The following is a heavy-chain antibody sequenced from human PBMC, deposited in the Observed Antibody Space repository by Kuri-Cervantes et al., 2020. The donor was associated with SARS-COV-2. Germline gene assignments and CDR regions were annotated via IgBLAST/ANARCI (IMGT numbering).Heavy chain of an antibody. J-gene: IGHJ3*02. CDR1: GGSISSYY. Sequence: SETLSLTCTFSGGSISSYYWSWIRQPPGKGLEWIGYIYYSGSTNYNPSLKSRVTISVDTSKNQFSLKLSSVTAADTAVYYCARVRIFGVPGFAFDIWGQGTMVPSPQ. CDR2: IYYSGST. D-gene: IGHD3-3*01. CDR3: ARVRIFGVPGFAFDI. V-gene: IGHV4-59*01.